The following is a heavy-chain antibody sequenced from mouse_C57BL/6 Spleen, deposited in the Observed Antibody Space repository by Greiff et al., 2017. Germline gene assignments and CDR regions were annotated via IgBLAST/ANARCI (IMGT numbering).Heavy chain of an antibody. D-gene: IGHD1-1*01. CDR3: ARGGTTVVASYYYAMDY. CDR1: GYTFTSYG. CDR2: IYPRSGNT. Sequence: QVQLQQSGAELARPGASVKLSCKASGYTFTSYGISWVKQRTGQGLEWIGEIYPRSGNTYYNEKFKGKATLTADKSSSTAYMALRSLTSEDSAVYFCARGGTTVVASYYYAMDYWGQGTSVTVSS. J-gene: IGHJ4*01. V-gene: IGHV1-81*01.